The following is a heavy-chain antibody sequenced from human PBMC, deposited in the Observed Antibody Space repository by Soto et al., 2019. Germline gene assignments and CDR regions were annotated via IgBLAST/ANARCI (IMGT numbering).Heavy chain of an antibody. V-gene: IGHV4-34*01. CDR3: ARVAALGYSSSWYPFYFDY. J-gene: IGHJ4*02. CDR1: GGSFSAYY. Sequence: PSETLSLTCAVYGGSFSAYYWSWIRQPPGKGLEWIGEINHSGSTNYNPSLKSRVTISVDTSKNQFSLKLSSVTAADTAVYYCARVAALGYSSSWYPFYFDYPGQGTLVTVSS. CDR2: INHSGST. D-gene: IGHD6-13*01.